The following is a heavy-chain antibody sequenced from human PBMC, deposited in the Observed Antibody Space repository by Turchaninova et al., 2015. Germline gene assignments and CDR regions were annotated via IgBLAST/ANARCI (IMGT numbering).Heavy chain of an antibody. Sequence: VQLVESGGGLVKPGGSLRLSCVAAGFIFSNAWMSWVRQAPGKGLEWVGRIKSKTDGGTTDYAAPVKGRFIISRDDAKDTLYLQMNSLKAEDTAVYYCATEDIVVLVAGPYFDYWGQGTLVTVSP. CDR2: IKSKTDGGTT. J-gene: IGHJ4*02. CDR3: ATEDIVVLVAGPYFDY. V-gene: IGHV3-15*01. D-gene: IGHD2-21*01. CDR1: GFIFSNAW.